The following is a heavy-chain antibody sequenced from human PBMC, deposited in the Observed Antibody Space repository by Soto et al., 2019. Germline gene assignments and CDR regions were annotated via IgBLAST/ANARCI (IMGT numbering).Heavy chain of an antibody. CDR2: INPSGGST. D-gene: IGHD3-9*01. J-gene: IGHJ6*02. CDR1: GYTFASYY. CDR3: ARDPPYYDILTGYYPHYYYGMDV. Sequence: ASVKVSCKASGYTFASYYMHWVRQAPGQGLEWMGIINPSGGSTSYAQKFQGRVTVTRDTSTSTVYMELSSLRSEDTAVHYCARDPPYYDILTGYYPHYYYGMDVWGQGTTVTVSS. V-gene: IGHV1-46*01.